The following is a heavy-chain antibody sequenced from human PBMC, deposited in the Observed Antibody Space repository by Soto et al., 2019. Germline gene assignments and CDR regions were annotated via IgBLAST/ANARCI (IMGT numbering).Heavy chain of an antibody. CDR1: VVSVTNSSYY. J-gene: IGHJ4*02. D-gene: IGHD4-17*01. V-gene: IGHV4-39*01. CDR2: VYYRGRS. CDR3: VSQRTTVPTQAYFEY. Sequence: SETLSLTCTFSVVSVTNSSYYCGWIRQSPWKGLEWIGSVYYRGRSYSKSSVKSRVTISVDTSKNRFSLSLNSVTASDTAVYFCVSQRTTVPTQAYFEYLGPAALVTVSS.